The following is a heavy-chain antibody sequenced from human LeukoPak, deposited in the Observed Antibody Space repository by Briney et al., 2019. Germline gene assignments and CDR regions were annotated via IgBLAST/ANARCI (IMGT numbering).Heavy chain of an antibody. V-gene: IGHV3-66*01. D-gene: IGHD2-21*01. Sequence: GGSLRLSCAASGFTVSSNYMSWVRQAPGKGLGWVSVIYSGGSTYYADSVKGRFTISRDNSKNTLYLQMNSLRAEDTAVYYCARFFPVIASDYWGQGTLVTVSS. CDR2: IYSGGST. CDR1: GFTVSSNY. J-gene: IGHJ4*02. CDR3: ARFFPVIASDY.